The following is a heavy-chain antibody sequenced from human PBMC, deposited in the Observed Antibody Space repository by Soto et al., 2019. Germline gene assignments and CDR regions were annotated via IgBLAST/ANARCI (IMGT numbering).Heavy chain of an antibody. CDR1: GYSLTELS. CDR3: ATVRGVERYCFDT. CDR2: FDPKDGKV. Sequence: ASVQVSCTVSGYSLTELSIHWVRQAPGQGLEWMGGFDPKDGKVVYAQTLAARVTMTEDTATDTVYMELESLTSEDTAVYHCATVRGVERYCFDTWGPGILVTV. D-gene: IGHD2-8*02. V-gene: IGHV1-24*01. J-gene: IGHJ5*02.